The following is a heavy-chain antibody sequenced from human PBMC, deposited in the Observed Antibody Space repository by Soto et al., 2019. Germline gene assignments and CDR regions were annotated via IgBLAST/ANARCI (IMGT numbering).Heavy chain of an antibody. V-gene: IGHV1-69*12. CDR1: GGTFSSYA. CDR2: IIPIFGTA. J-gene: IGHJ3*02. Sequence: QVQLVQSGAEVKKPGSSVKVSCKASGGTFSSYAISWVRQAPGQGLEWMGGIIPIFGTANYAQKFQGRVTMTADESTSPAYMELSSMRSEDTAVYYCARGNLRPFDAFDIWGQGTMVTVSS. CDR3: ARGNLRPFDAFDI. D-gene: IGHD1-1*01.